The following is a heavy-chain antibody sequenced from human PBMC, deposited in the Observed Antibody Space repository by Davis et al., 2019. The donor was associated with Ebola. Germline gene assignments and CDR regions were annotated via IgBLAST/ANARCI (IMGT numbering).Heavy chain of an antibody. J-gene: IGHJ4*02. CDR3: VRDVAGWCGRSSCYGPSFDS. CDR1: GFTFSSDW. D-gene: IGHD2-2*01. CDR2: IKEDGSAK. V-gene: IGHV3-7*03. Sequence: PGGSLRLSCTASGFTFSSDWMAWVRQVPGKGLEWVATIKEDGSAKYYVDSVKGRFTISRDNAKSSMSLQMNSLRVEDTAIYYCVRDVAGWCGRSSCYGPSFDSWGQGNLVTVSS.